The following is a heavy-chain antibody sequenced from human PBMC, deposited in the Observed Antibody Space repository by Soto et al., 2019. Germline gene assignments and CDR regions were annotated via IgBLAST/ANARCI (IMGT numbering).Heavy chain of an antibody. D-gene: IGHD2-21*01. CDR2: VYHNGGA. CDR1: GVSIHNSHSF. V-gene: IGHV4-39*01. CDR3: GRVVEGATRHTDPDS. Sequence: PSETLSLTCTVSGVSIHNSHSFWAWIRQPPGKGLEFIGSVYHNGGAHYNSSLKSRVTISVDTDHNQVSLRMTSLTAADTPVYYCGRVVEGATRHTDPDSWGQGILVT. J-gene: IGHJ5*01.